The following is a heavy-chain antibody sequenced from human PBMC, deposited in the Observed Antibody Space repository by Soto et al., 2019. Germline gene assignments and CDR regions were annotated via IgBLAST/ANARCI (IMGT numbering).Heavy chain of an antibody. D-gene: IGHD1-1*01. CDR1: GFTFSLFT. CDR3: ARGNMDV. V-gene: IGHV3-30-3*01. Sequence: QVQLVESGGGVVQPGRSLRLSCAASGFTFSLFTTHWVRQAPGKGLECVAVVSNDGINKYYADSVKGRFTISRDNSKNTLSLQMNSLRGEDTAVYYCARGNMDVWGQGTTVSVSS. J-gene: IGHJ6*02. CDR2: VSNDGINK.